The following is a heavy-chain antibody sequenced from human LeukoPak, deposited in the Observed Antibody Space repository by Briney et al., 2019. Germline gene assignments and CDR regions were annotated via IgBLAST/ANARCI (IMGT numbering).Heavy chain of an antibody. Sequence: SETLSLTCAVYVGSFSGYYWSWIRQPPGKGLEWIGEINHSGSTNYNSSLKSRVTISVDTSKNQFSLKLSSVTAADTAVYYCARGYCGSGSHWCHRDVWGKGTTITVS. D-gene: IGHD3-10*01. CDR3: ARGYCGSGSHWCHRDV. V-gene: IGHV4-34*01. J-gene: IGHJ6*03. CDR2: INHSGST. CDR1: VGSFSGYY.